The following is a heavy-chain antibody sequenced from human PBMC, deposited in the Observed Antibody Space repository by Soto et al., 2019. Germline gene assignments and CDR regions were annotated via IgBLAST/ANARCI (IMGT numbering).Heavy chain of an antibody. V-gene: IGHV3-73*01. D-gene: IGHD7-27*01. CDR2: IRSKANSYAT. Sequence: GGSLRLSCAASGFTFSGSAMHWVRQASGKGLEWVGRIRSKANSYATAYAASVKGRFTISRDDSKNTAYLQMNSLKTEDPAVYYCTRQRPRELGKNWSFDLWGRGTLVTVSS. J-gene: IGHJ2*01. CDR3: TRQRPRELGKNWSFDL. CDR1: GFTFSGSA.